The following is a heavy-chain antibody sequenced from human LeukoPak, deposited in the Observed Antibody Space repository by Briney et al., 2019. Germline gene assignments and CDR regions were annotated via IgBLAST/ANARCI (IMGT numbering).Heavy chain of an antibody. CDR3: ARGASLLPAAIIVY. D-gene: IGHD2-2*02. V-gene: IGHV4-61*02. CDR1: GGSISSGSYY. Sequence: PSETLSLTCTVSGGSISSGSYYWSWIRQPAGKGLEWIGRIYTSGSTNYNPSLKSRVTISVDTSKNQFSLKLSSVTGADTAVYYCARGASLLPAAIIVYWGQGTLVTVSS. CDR2: IYTSGST. J-gene: IGHJ4*02.